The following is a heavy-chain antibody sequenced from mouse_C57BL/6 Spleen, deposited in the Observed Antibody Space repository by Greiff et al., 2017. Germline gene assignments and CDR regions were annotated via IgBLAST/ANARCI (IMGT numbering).Heavy chain of an antibody. CDR1: GYTFTSYW. Sequence: QVQLQQPGAELVKPGASVKMSCKASGYTFTSYWITWVKQRPGQGLAWIGDIYPGSGSPNYNEKFKSKATLTVDTSSSTAYMQLSSLTSEDSAVYYCADSNYDDFDVWGTGTTVTVSS. J-gene: IGHJ1*03. D-gene: IGHD2-5*01. V-gene: IGHV1-55*01. CDR2: IYPGSGSP. CDR3: ADSNYDDFDV.